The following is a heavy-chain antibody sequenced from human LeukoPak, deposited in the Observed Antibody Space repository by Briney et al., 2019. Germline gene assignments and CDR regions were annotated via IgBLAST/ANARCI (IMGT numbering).Heavy chain of an antibody. CDR1: GYSISSGYY. D-gene: IGHD3-22*01. J-gene: IGHJ4*02. V-gene: IGHV4-38-2*02. CDR3: ARDDSSGSYTFFWY. Sequence: PSETLSLTCTVSGYSISSGYYWGWIRQPPGKGLEWIGSIYHSGSTYYNPSLKSRVTISVDTSKNQFSLKLSSVTAADTAVYYCARDDSSGSYTFFWYWGQGTLVTVSS. CDR2: IYHSGST.